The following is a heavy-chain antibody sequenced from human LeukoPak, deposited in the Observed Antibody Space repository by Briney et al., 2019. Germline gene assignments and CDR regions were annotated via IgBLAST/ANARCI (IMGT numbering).Heavy chain of an antibody. CDR1: GSTFSSYS. CDR3: ARDPRVGATSHFDY. J-gene: IGHJ4*02. CDR2: ISSSSSYI. V-gene: IGHV3-21*01. Sequence: PGGSLRLSCAASGSTFSSYSMNWVRQAPGKGLEWVSSISSSSSYIHYADSVKGRFTISRDNAKNSLYLQMNSLRAEDTAVYYCARDPRVGATSHFDYWGQGTLVTVSS. D-gene: IGHD1-26*01.